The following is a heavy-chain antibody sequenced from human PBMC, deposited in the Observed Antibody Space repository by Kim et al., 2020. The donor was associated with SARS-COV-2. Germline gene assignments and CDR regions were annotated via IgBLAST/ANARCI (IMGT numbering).Heavy chain of an antibody. J-gene: IGHJ4*02. Sequence: DSVKGRYTISRDNANNSLYQQMNSLRAEDTAVYYCARVPRYYYGSSGSDYWGQGTLVTVSS. V-gene: IGHV3-21*01. D-gene: IGHD3-22*01. CDR3: ARVPRYYYGSSGSDY.